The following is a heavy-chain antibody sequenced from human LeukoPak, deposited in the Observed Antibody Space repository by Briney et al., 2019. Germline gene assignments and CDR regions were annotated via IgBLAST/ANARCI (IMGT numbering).Heavy chain of an antibody. CDR2: MNPNSGNT. Sequence: ASVKVSCKASGYTFTSYDINWVRQAPGQGLEWMGWMNPNSGNTGYAQKFQGRVTMTRNTSISTAYMELSSLRSEATAVYYFPRASYYDSSVYYFNYYYYHSGMDVWGQGPTVTASS. CDR3: PRASYYDSSVYYFNYYYYHSGMDV. J-gene: IGHJ6*02. V-gene: IGHV1-8*01. D-gene: IGHD3-22*01. CDR1: GYTFTSYD.